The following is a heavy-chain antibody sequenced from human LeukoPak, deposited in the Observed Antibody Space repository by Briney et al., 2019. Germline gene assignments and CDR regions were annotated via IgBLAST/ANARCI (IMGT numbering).Heavy chain of an antibody. D-gene: IGHD3-3*01. V-gene: IGHV3-30-3*01. J-gene: IGHJ5*02. CDR2: ISYDGSNK. CDR3: ARARKYDFWSGPANWFDP. CDR1: GFTFSSYA. Sequence: GGSLRLSCAASGFTFSSYAMHWVRQAPGKGLEWVAVISYDGSNKYYADSVKGRFTISRDNSKNTLYLQMNSLRAEDTAVYYCARARKYDFWSGPANWFDPWGQGTLVTVSS.